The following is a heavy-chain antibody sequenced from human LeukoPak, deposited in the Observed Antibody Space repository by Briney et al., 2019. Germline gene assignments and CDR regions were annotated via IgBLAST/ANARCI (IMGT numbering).Heavy chain of an antibody. CDR2: IYYSGTT. J-gene: IGHJ3*02. D-gene: IGHD6-13*01. Sequence: SETLSLTCTVSGGSISSNNYYWGWIRQPQGKGLEWIVSIYYSGTTYYNPSLKSRITISVDMSKNQFSLKLSSVTAADTAVYYCGRPDGTGALHIWGQGTMVTVSS. V-gene: IGHV4-39*07. CDR3: GRPDGTGALHI. CDR1: GGSISSNNYY.